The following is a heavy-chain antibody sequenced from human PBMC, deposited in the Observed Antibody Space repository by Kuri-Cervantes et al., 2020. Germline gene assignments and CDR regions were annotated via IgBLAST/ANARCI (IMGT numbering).Heavy chain of an antibody. V-gene: IGHV3-30*03. Sequence: GGSLRLSCAASGFTFSSYGMHWVRQAPGKGLEWVAVISYDGSNKYYADSVKGRFTISGDNSKNSLYLQMNSLRAEDTAVYYCARAPPYYYDSSGYYYYYYGMDVWGQGTTVTVSS. D-gene: IGHD3-22*01. J-gene: IGHJ6*02. CDR3: ARAPPYYYDSSGYYYYYYGMDV. CDR1: GFTFSSYG. CDR2: ISYDGSNK.